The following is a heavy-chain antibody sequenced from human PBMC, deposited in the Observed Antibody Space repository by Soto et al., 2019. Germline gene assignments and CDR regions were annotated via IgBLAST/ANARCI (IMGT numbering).Heavy chain of an antibody. D-gene: IGHD3-10*01. CDR1: GDFNTNYY. V-gene: IGHV4-4*09. CDR2: IYSSGST. Sequence: SETLSLTCTVSGDFNTNYYWSWIRQSPGKGLEWMGFIYSSGSTRYSPSLKSRITMSLDTSKNQFSLKLSSVAAADTAVYHCATHLSVRRVFDSWGQGTQVTAS. CDR3: ATHLSVRRVFDS. J-gene: IGHJ4*02.